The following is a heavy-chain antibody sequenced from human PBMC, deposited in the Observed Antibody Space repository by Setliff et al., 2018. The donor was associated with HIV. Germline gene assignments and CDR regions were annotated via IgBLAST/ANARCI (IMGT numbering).Heavy chain of an antibody. CDR1: GLTFSSYA. D-gene: IGHD5-12*01. V-gene: IGHV3-23*01. Sequence: GSLRLSCAASGLTFSSYAMSWVRQAPGKGLEWVSSISGSGGSPYYADSVKGRFTISRDNSKNTLYLQMNSLRAEDTAVYYCARGWVRSQADYWGQGTLVTVSS. CDR2: ISGSGGSP. CDR3: ARGWVRSQADY. J-gene: IGHJ4*02.